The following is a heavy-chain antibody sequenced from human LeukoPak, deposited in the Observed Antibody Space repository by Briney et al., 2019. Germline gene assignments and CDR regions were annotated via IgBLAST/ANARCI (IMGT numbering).Heavy chain of an antibody. CDR3: ARSRYSGSYVDFDY. D-gene: IGHD1-26*01. J-gene: IGHJ4*02. CDR2: IIPIFGTA. CDR1: GGTFSSYA. Sequence: WASVKVSCKASGGTFSSYAISWVRQAPGQGLEWMGGIIPIFGTANYAQKFQGRVTITADESTSTAYMELSSLRSEDTAVYYCARSRYSGSYVDFDYWGQGTLVTVSS. V-gene: IGHV1-69*13.